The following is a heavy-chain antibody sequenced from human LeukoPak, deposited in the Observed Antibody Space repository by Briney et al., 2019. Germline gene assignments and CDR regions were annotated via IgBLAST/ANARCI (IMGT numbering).Heavy chain of an antibody. CDR3: ARDRGDAYNYSWFDP. Sequence: ASVKVSCKASGYTFTSYSIHWVRQAPGQRLEWMGWINADNGNTGYSQKFQGRVTITRDTSASTSYMELSSLTSEDTAVCYCARDRGDAYNYSWFDPWGQGTLVTVSS. CDR2: INADNGNT. V-gene: IGHV1-3*01. J-gene: IGHJ5*02. CDR1: GYTFTSYS. D-gene: IGHD5-24*01.